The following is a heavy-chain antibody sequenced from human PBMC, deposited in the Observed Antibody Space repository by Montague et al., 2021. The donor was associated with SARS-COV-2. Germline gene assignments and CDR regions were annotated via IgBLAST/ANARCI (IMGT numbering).Heavy chain of an antibody. V-gene: IGHV4-59*01. CDR1: GGSISDYY. Sequence: SETLSLTCSVSGGSISDYYWNWIRQPAGKGLEWIGYIYYNTGNTXYNPSLQSRVTISLDTSKNQFSLNLRPVTAADTALYFCARGTGYDYYFDCWGLGTLVTVSS. CDR3: ARGTGYDYYFDC. CDR2: IYYNTGNT. D-gene: IGHD5-12*01. J-gene: IGHJ4*02.